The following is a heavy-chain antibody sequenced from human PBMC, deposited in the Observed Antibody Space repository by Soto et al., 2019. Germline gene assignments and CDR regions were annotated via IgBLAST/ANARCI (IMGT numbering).Heavy chain of an antibody. J-gene: IGHJ6*02. CDR2: ISAYNGNT. CDR3: ARRAAAGTNYYYYGMDV. V-gene: IGHV1-18*04. CDR1: GYTFTSYG. Sequence: ASVKVSCKASGYTFTSYGISWVRQAPGQGLEWTGWISAYNGNTNYAQKLQGRVTMTTDTSTSTAYMELRSLRSDDTAVYYCARRAAAGTNYYYYGMDVWGQGTTVTVSS. D-gene: IGHD6-13*01.